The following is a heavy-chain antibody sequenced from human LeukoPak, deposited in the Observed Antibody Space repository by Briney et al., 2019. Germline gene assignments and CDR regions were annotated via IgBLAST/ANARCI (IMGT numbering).Heavy chain of an antibody. CDR1: GYTLTELS. CDR2: FDPEDGET. Sequence: ASVKVSCKVSGYTLTELSMHRVRQAPGKGLEWMGGFDPEDGETIYAQKFQGRVTMTEDTSTDTAYMELSSLRSEDTAVYYCATGFQRQSGYDKGYWGQGTLVTVSS. CDR3: ATGFQRQSGYDKGY. J-gene: IGHJ4*02. V-gene: IGHV1-24*01. D-gene: IGHD5-12*01.